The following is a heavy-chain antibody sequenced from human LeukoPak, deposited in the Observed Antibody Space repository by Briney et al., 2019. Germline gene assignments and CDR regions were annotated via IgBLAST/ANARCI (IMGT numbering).Heavy chain of an antibody. CDR3: AREVRSLYYYMDV. Sequence: SSETLSLTCTVSGGSISSYYWSWIRQPPGKGLEWIGYIYYSGSTNYNPSLKSRVTISVDTSKNQFSLKLSSVTAADTAVYYCAREVRSLYYYMDVWGKGTTVTVSS. CDR2: IYYSGST. J-gene: IGHJ6*03. V-gene: IGHV4-59*01. CDR1: GGSISSYY.